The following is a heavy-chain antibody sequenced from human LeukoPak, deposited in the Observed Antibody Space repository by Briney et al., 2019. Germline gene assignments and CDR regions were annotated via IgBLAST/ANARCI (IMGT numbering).Heavy chain of an antibody. V-gene: IGHV3-23*01. CDR3: ARMTFGGMDV. Sequence: GGSLRLSCIASGFTFSNYAMTWVRQAPGKGLEWVSSISGSGGTTYYADSVKGRFTISRDNSKNTLYLQMNSLKTEDTAVYYCARMTFGGMDVWGKGTTVTVSS. CDR2: ISGSGGTT. D-gene: IGHD2/OR15-2a*01. J-gene: IGHJ6*04. CDR1: GFTFSNYA.